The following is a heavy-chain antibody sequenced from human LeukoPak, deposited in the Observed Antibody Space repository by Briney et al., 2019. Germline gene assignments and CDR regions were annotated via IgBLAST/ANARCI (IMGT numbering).Heavy chain of an antibody. Sequence: PSETLSLTCTVSGGSISTYYWSWIRQPPGKGLEWIGYIYYNGRTDSNPSLRSRVAISVDTSKNQFSLKLTSLTAADTAVYYCARGTSFGLMNSDNWGQGTLVIVSS. D-gene: IGHD2-8*01. CDR2: IYYNGRT. V-gene: IGHV4-59*12. CDR1: GGSISTYY. J-gene: IGHJ4*02. CDR3: ARGTSFGLMNSDN.